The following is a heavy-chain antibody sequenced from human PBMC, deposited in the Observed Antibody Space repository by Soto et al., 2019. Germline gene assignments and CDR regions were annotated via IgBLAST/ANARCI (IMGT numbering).Heavy chain of an antibody. CDR3: ATYTSLDY. D-gene: IGHD2-2*02. CDR2: IYSGGST. V-gene: IGHV3-53*02. CDR1: GFTVSNNY. J-gene: IGHJ4*02. Sequence: EVQLVETGGGLIQPGGSLRLSCAASGFTVSNNYMSWVRQAPGKGLEWVSLIYSGGSTSYADSVKGRFTISRDNSTNTLFLQMNSLRAEDTAVYFCATYTSLDYWGQGTLVTVSS.